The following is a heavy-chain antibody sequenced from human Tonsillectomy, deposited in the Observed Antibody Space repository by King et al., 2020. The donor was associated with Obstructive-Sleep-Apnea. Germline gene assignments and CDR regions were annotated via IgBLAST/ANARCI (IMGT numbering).Heavy chain of an antibody. D-gene: IGHD4-23*01. CDR3: SRDLLVYGGNNFAY. CDR2: ITAKAYDGTT. CDR1: GFTFGDFG. V-gene: IGHV3-49*03. Sequence: DVQLVESGGGLVQPGRSLRLSCTGSGFTFGDFGMSWFRQAPGKGLEWVGFITAKAYDGTTEYAASVKGRFTISREDSKGIAYLQMNSLKSEDTALYYCSRDLLVYGGNNFAYWGQGTLVTVSS. J-gene: IGHJ4*02.